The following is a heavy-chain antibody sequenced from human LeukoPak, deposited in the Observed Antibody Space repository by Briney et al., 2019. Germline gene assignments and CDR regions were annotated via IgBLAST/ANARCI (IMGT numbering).Heavy chain of an antibody. D-gene: IGHD1-1*01. Sequence: EASVKVSCKASGDTFSSYSISWVRQAPGQGLEWMGMINPIVGRANYAQKFQGRVTITTDEYTSTAYMELSSLRSEDTAVYYCARDDEYWSFDYWGQGTLVTVCS. CDR2: INPIVGRA. CDR1: GDTFSSYS. J-gene: IGHJ4*02. CDR3: ARDDEYWSFDY. V-gene: IGHV1-69*05.